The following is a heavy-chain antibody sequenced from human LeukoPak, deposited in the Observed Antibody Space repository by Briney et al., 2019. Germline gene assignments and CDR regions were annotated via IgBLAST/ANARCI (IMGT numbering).Heavy chain of an antibody. CDR1: GFTFSTYW. Sequence: PGGSLRLSCAASGFTFSTYWMNWVRQAPGKGLVWVSRINSDGSSTSYADSVKGRFTISRDNAKNTLYLQMNSLRAEDTAVYYCARDRYLTGYYDYWGQGTLVTVSS. CDR2: INSDGSST. D-gene: IGHD3-9*01. CDR3: ARDRYLTGYYDY. J-gene: IGHJ4*02. V-gene: IGHV3-74*01.